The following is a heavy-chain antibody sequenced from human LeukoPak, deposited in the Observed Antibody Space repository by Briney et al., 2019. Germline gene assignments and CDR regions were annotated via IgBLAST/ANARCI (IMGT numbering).Heavy chain of an antibody. V-gene: IGHV4-61*02. J-gene: IGHJ4*02. CDR2: IYTSGGT. CDR3: AREEYYSDNSGYYPDF. CDR1: GDSISSGSYY. D-gene: IGHD3-22*01. Sequence: SETLFLTCTVSGDSISSGSYYWSWIRQPAGKGLEWIGRIYTSGGTNYNPSLKSRVTISVDTSKNQFSLKLSSVTAADTAVYYCAREEYYSDNSGYYPDFWGQGTLVTVSS.